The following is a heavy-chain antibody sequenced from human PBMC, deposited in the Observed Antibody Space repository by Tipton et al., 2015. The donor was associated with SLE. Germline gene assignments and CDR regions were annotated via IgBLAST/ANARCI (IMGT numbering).Heavy chain of an antibody. Sequence: TLSLTCAVYGGSFSGYYWSWIRQHPGKGLEWIGYIYYSGSTYYNPSLKSRVTISVDTSKNQFSLKLSSVTAADTAVYYCARDLGEQQPDVWGQGTTVTVSS. CDR1: GGSFSGYY. CDR3: ARDLGEQQPDV. J-gene: IGHJ6*02. V-gene: IGHV4-31*11. CDR2: IYYSGST. D-gene: IGHD6-13*01.